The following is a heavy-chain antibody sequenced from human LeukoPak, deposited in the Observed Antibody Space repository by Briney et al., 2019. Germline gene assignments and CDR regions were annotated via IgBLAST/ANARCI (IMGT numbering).Heavy chain of an antibody. V-gene: IGHV3-23*01. CDR1: GFTFTNYA. Sequence: PGGSLRLSCAASGFTFTNYAMSWVRQAPGKGLEWVSAISGSGGSTYYADSVKGRFTISRDNSKNTLYLQMNSLRAEDTAVYHCAKDVLQFCGGDCSFDYWGQGTLVTVSS. CDR2: ISGSGGST. D-gene: IGHD2-21*02. J-gene: IGHJ4*02. CDR3: AKDVLQFCGGDCSFDY.